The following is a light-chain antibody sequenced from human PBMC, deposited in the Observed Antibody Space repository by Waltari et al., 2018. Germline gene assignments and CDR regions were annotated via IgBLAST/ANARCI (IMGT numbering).Light chain of an antibody. CDR3: SAWDKDLVAVV. V-gene: IGLV10-54*04. CDR2: RSD. CDR1: RHNVGNQG. J-gene: IGLJ3*02. Sequence: QAGLTQPPSVSRALGQTATLTCAGNRHNVGNQGVAWLQQHQGHPPKLLSYRSDNRPSGISERFSASRSGNTASLTITGLQADDEADYYCSAWDKDLVAVVFGGGTKLTVL.